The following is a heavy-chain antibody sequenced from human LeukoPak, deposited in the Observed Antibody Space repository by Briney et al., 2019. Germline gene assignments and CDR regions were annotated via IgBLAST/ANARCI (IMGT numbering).Heavy chain of an antibody. CDR1: GFTFSTYA. CDR3: TTDRILWFGELNY. Sequence: GGSLRLSCAASGFTFSTYALSWVRQAPGKGLEWVGRIKSKVDGGTTDYAAPVKGRFTISRDDSKNTLYVQMNSLKTEDTAVYYCTTDRILWFGELNYWGQGTRVTVSS. J-gene: IGHJ4*02. CDR2: IKSKVDGGTT. D-gene: IGHD3-10*01. V-gene: IGHV3-15*01.